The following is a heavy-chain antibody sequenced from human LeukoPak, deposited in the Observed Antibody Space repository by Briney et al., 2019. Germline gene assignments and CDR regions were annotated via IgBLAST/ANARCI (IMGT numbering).Heavy chain of an antibody. D-gene: IGHD1-26*01. CDR2: ISADNTNR. Sequence: ASVKVSCKASGYTFTSYGISWVRQAPGQGLEWLGWISADNTNRNSAPKLKGRLSMTTDASTTTAYMELRSLRSDDTAVYYCARGIVGIPLRDWGQGTLVTVSS. V-gene: IGHV1-18*01. CDR1: GYTFTSYG. J-gene: IGHJ4*02. CDR3: ARGIVGIPLRD.